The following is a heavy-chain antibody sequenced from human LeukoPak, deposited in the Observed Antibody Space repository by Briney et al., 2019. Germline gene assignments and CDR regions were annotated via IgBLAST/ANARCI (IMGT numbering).Heavy chain of an antibody. Sequence: SETLSLTSTVSGGSISSGDYYWSWIRQPPGKGLEWIGYIYYSGSTYYNPSLKSRVTISVDTSKNQFSLKLSSVTAADTAVYYCARWDIVVVPAAINPGYWGQGTLVTVSS. V-gene: IGHV4-30-4*01. CDR3: ARWDIVVVPAAINPGY. CDR1: GGSISSGDYY. D-gene: IGHD2-2*01. CDR2: IYYSGST. J-gene: IGHJ4*02.